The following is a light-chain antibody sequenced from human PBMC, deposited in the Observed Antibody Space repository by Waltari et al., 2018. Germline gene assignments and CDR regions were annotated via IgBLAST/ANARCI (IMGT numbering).Light chain of an antibody. Sequence: QSALTQPASVSGSPGQSITISCTGTSSDVGAYNYVSWYQQHPGKAPKLMIHEVTNRPSGVSNRFSGSKSGNTASLTISGLQAEDKADYYCSSYTSSNTYVFGTGTKVTVL. CDR3: SSYTSSNTYV. V-gene: IGLV2-14*01. J-gene: IGLJ1*01. CDR2: EVT. CDR1: SSDVGAYNY.